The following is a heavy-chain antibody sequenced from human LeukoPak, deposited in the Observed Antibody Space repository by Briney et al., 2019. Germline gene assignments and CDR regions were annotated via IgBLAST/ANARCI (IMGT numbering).Heavy chain of an antibody. CDR2: IKQDGGEK. CDR3: ARDFFKVVYYGSGSYSHFDY. D-gene: IGHD3-10*01. J-gene: IGHJ4*02. CDR1: GFTFSSYW. V-gene: IGHV3-7*01. Sequence: GGSLRLSCAASGFTFSSYWMSWVRQAPGKGLEWAANIKQDGGEKYYVDSVKGRFTISRDNAKNSLYLQMNSLRAEDTAVYYCARDFFKVVYYGSGSYSHFDYWGQGTLVTVSS.